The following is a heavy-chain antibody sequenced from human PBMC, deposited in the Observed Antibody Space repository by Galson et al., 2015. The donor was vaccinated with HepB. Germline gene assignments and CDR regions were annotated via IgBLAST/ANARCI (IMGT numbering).Heavy chain of an antibody. CDR1: GFTLSTYS. Sequence: SLRLSCAASGFTLSTYSMYWVRQAPGKGLEWVSVMSYDGTNKYYGGSVKGRFTVSRDTSKHTMFLQMNSLTIDDTAMYYCARGGLRAVAGTKGDYWGQGTLVTVSS. CDR2: MSYDGTNK. CDR3: ARGGLRAVAGTKGDY. V-gene: IGHV3-30*03. J-gene: IGHJ4*02. D-gene: IGHD6-19*01.